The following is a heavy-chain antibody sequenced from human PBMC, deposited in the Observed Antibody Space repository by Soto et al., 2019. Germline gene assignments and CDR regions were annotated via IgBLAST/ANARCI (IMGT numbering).Heavy chain of an antibody. CDR2: IYYSWTT. CDR3: ARELVTSYYYYGMDG. Sequence: PSETLSLTCAVSVGSVSSGSYYLTWIRQPPGRGLEWIGYIYYSWTTDSNPSLKSRVTISMDTSKNQFSLNLPSVTAADTPVYYGARELVTSYYYYGMDGWGEGTRVTVSS. D-gene: IGHD3-9*01. V-gene: IGHV4-61*01. J-gene: IGHJ6*01. CDR1: VGSVSSGSYY.